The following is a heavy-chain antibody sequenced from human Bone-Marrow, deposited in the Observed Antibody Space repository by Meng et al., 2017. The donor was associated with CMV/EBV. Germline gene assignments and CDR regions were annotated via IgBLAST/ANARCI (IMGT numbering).Heavy chain of an antibody. CDR1: GGSFSGYY. CDR2: INHSGST. Sequence: SETLSFTCAVYGGSFSGYYWSWIRQPQGKGLEWIGEINHSGSTNYNPSLKSRVTISVDTSKNQFSLKLSSVTAADTAVYYCARFPLASLWRSGSHGWFDPWGQGTLVTVSS. D-gene: IGHD1-26*01. V-gene: IGHV4-34*01. J-gene: IGHJ5*02. CDR3: ARFPLASLWRSGSHGWFDP.